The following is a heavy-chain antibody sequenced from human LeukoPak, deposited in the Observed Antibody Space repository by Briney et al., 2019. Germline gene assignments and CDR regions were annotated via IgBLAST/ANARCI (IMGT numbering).Heavy chain of an antibody. CDR3: ARDPRSGSYYDSSGYFDP. V-gene: IGHV3-7*01. CDR2: IKQDGSEK. J-gene: IGHJ5*02. Sequence: PGGSLRLSCAASGFTVSSNYMSWVRQAPGKGLEWVANIKQDGSEKYYVDSVKGRFTISRDNAKNSLYLQMNSLRAEDTAVYYCARDPRSGSYYDSSGYFDPWGQGTLVTVSS. D-gene: IGHD3-22*01. CDR1: GFTVSSNY.